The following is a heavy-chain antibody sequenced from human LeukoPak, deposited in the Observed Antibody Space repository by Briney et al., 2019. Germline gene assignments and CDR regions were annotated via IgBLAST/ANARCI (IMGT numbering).Heavy chain of an antibody. CDR2: IKQDGGDE. CDR1: GFTFSSYW. Sequence: GGSLRLSCAASGFTFSSYWMSWVRQAPGKGLEWVASIKQDGGDEKYVDSVKRRFTISRDNAKTSVWLQLNGLRVEDTAVYYCARGETSYADWGQGTLVTVSS. CDR3: ARGETSYAD. J-gene: IGHJ4*02. V-gene: IGHV3-7*01.